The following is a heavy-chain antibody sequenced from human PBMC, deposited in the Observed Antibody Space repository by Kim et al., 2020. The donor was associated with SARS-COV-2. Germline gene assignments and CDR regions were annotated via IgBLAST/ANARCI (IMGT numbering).Heavy chain of an antibody. D-gene: IGHD2-2*01. J-gene: IGHJ6*02. CDR1: GFTFSSYA. Sequence: LSLTCAASGFTFSSYAMSWVRQAPGKGLEWVSAISGSGGSTYYADSVKGRFTISRDNSKNTLYLQMNSLRAEDTAVYYCATRAGCSSTSCYYYYGMDVWGQGTTVTVSS. V-gene: IGHV3-23*01. CDR2: ISGSGGST. CDR3: ATRAGCSSTSCYYYYGMDV.